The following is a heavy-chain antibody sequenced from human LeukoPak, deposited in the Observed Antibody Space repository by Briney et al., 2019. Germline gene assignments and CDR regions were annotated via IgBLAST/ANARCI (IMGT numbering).Heavy chain of an antibody. CDR1: GGSISSSSYY. CDR2: IYYSGST. V-gene: IGHV4-39*01. Sequence: SETLSLTCTVSGGSISSSSYYWGWIRQPPGKGLEWIGSIYYSGSTYYNPSLKSRVTISVDTSKNQFSLKLSSVTAADTAVYYCARHPIATMIAPDWYFDLWGRGTLVTVSS. J-gene: IGHJ2*01. D-gene: IGHD3-22*01. CDR3: ARHPIATMIAPDWYFDL.